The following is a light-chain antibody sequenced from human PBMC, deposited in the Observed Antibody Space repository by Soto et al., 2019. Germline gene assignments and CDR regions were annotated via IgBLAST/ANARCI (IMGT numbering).Light chain of an antibody. Sequence: EIVLTQSPGTLSLSPGERATLSCRASQSVSSSYLAWYQQKPGQAPRLLIYGASSRATGIPDRFSGSGSGTDFTLIISRLEPEDFAVYYCQQYGSLSWTFGQGTKVDIK. V-gene: IGKV3-20*01. CDR3: QQYGSLSWT. CDR1: QSVSSSY. CDR2: GAS. J-gene: IGKJ1*01.